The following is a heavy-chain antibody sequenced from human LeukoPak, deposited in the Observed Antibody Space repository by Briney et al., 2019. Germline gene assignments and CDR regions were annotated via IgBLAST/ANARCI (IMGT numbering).Heavy chain of an antibody. J-gene: IGHJ4*02. CDR3: AKGSQWEPLY. CDR2: ISYDGSNK. Sequence: GGSLRLPCAASGFTFSSYGMHWVRQAPGKGLEWVAVISYDGSNKYFADSVKGRFTISRDNSNNTLFLHMNSLRAEDTAVYYCAKGSQWEPLYWGQGTLVTVSS. CDR1: GFTFSSYG. V-gene: IGHV3-30*18. D-gene: IGHD1-26*01.